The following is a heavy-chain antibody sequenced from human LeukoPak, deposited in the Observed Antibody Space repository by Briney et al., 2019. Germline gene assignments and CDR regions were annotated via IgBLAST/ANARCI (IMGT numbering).Heavy chain of an antibody. CDR1: GYTFSGYW. Sequence: GGSLRLSCAASGYTFSGYWMHWVRQAPGKGLVWVSRINSDGSSTSYADSVKGRFTISRDSAKNTLYLQMNSLRAEETAVYYCVRDGYSYGFMLAFDIWGLGTRVTVSS. D-gene: IGHD5-18*01. CDR3: VRDGYSYGFMLAFDI. V-gene: IGHV3-74*01. CDR2: INSDGSST. J-gene: IGHJ3*02.